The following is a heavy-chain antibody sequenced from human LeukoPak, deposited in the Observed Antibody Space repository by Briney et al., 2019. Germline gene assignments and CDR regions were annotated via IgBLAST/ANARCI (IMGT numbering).Heavy chain of an antibody. J-gene: IGHJ4*02. CDR3: ARGGVIAVAGTALDY. D-gene: IGHD6-19*01. CDR2: TNPSGGST. V-gene: IGHV1-46*01. CDR1: GYTFTSYY. Sequence: ASVKVSCKASGYTFTSYYMHWVRQAPGQGLEWMGITNPSGGSTSYAQKFQGRVTMTRDTSTSTVYMELSSLRSEDTAVYYCARGGVIAVAGTALDYWGQGTLVTVSS.